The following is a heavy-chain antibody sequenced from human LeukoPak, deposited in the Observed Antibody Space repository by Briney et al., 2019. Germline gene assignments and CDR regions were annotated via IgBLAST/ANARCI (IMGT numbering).Heavy chain of an antibody. D-gene: IGHD5-18*01. V-gene: IGHV3-30*02. CDR1: GFTFRSYS. CDR2: IRYDGSNK. J-gene: IGHJ1*01. Sequence: GGSLRLSCAASGFTFRSYSMNWVRQAPGKGLEWVAFIRYDGSNKYYADSVKGRFTISRDNSKNTLYLQMNSLRAEDMALYYCASRGYSYGYPPNRFFQHWGQGTLVTVSS. CDR3: ASRGYSYGYPPNRFFQH.